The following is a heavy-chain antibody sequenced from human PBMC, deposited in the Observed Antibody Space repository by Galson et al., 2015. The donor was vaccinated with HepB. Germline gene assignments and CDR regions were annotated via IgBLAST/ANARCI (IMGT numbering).Heavy chain of an antibody. CDR2: IYPGDSDA. D-gene: IGHD1-26*01. Sequence: QSGAEVKKPGESLKISCWGSGYTFTTYWIGWVRQMPGKGLAWMGIIYPGDSDARYRPYFQGLVTISVHKSINTAYLQLNSLRASDTAIYYCARHHPNSGSYYGAFDIWGQGTMVTVSS. CDR3: ARHHPNSGSYYGAFDI. V-gene: IGHV5-51*01. J-gene: IGHJ3*02. CDR1: GYTFTTYW.